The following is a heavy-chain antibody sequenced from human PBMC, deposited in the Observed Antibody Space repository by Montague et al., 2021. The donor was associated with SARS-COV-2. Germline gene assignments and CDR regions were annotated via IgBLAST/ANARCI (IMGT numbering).Heavy chain of an antibody. Sequence: SETLSLTCTVSGYSINSNYWRGWIRQPPGKGLEWIGCSYHSGTTXYHPPLKRRVTISLDTSNNHFSLKVTSVTAADTAVYYCARAPYYGPGKPYQFDYWGRGTLVTVSS. J-gene: IGHJ4*02. CDR2: SYHSGTT. CDR1: GYSINSNYW. CDR3: ARAPYYGPGKPYQFDY. D-gene: IGHD3-10*01. V-gene: IGHV4-38-2*02.